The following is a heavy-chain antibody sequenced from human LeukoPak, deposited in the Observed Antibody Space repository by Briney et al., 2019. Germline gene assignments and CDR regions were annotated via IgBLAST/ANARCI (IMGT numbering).Heavy chain of an antibody. CDR3: ARRSCRDWSYFDY. CDR1: GFTFSSYA. CDR2: ISVSGGST. V-gene: IGHV3-23*01. D-gene: IGHD3-9*01. J-gene: IGHJ4*02. Sequence: GGSLRLACAASGFTFSSYAMSWVRQAPGKGLEWVSAISVSGGSTYHADSVKGRFTISRDSSKNTLYLQMNSLRPDDTAVYYCARRSCRDWSYFDYWGQGTLVTISS.